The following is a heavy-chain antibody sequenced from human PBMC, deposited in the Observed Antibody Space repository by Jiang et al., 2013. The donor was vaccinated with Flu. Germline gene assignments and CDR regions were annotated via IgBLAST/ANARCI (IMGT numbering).Heavy chain of an antibody. V-gene: IGHV4-39*01. D-gene: IGHD4/OR15-4a*01. CDR3: ARQQSGSVWWPHAIDY. J-gene: IGHJ4*02. CDR1: GGSISSSSYF. Sequence: LLKPSETLSLTCTVSGGSISSSSYFWGWIRQPPGKGLEWIGSIYYSGSTYYNPSLTSRVTISVDTSKNQFSLKLSSVTAADTAVYYCARQQSGSVWWPHAIDYWGQGTLVAVSS. CDR2: IYYSGST.